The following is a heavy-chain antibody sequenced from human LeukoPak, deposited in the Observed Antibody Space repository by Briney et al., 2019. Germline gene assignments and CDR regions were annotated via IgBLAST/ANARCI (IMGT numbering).Heavy chain of an antibody. V-gene: IGHV4-59*08. Sequence: KASETLSLTCTVSGGSLRNYYWSWIRQPPGKGLEWIGYIYYSGSTNYNPSLKSRVTISVDTSKNQFSLKLSSVTAADTAVYYCASSTTVTTAVYWGQGTLVTVSS. CDR3: ASSTTVTTAVY. CDR1: GGSLRNYY. CDR2: IYYSGST. J-gene: IGHJ4*02. D-gene: IGHD4-17*01.